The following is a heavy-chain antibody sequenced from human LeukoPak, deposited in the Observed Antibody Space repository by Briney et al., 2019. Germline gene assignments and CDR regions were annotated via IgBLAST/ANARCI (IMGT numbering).Heavy chain of an antibody. CDR3: ARDLVTVTKGFDI. J-gene: IGHJ3*02. D-gene: IGHD4-17*01. CDR1: GASFSSLY. CDR2: ISHIGRT. Sequence: PSQTLSLTRAVSGASFSSLYSTWIRQSPRTGLEWIGYISHIGRTNYNPSLKSRVTISIDTSKNHFSLKLRSVTAADTAVYYCARDLVTVTKGFDIWGQGTMVSVSS. V-gene: IGHV4-59*11.